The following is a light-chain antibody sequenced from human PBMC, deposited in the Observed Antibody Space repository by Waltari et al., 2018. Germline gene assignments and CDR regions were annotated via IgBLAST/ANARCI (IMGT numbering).Light chain of an antibody. CDR3: SSYAGDNRLI. Sequence: QSALTPPASVSGSPGQSITISCTGNSNDVGYFYLVSWYQQHPGKAPKLLIYQVTKRPSEISYRFSGSKSGSTASLTISGLQSEDEADYYCSSYAGDNRLIFGGGTKVTVL. CDR1: SNDVGYFYL. J-gene: IGLJ2*01. CDR2: QVT. V-gene: IGLV2-23*02.